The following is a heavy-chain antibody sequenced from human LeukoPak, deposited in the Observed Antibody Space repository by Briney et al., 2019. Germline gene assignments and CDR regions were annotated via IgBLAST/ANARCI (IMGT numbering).Heavy chain of an antibody. CDR2: ISGSGDST. V-gene: IGHV3-23*01. CDR3: AKEMGEFWSGSEY. D-gene: IGHD3-3*01. J-gene: IGHJ4*02. Sequence: PGGSLRLSCAASGFTFSSYAMSWVRQAPGKGLEWVSTISGSGDSTHYADSVKGRFTISRDSPKNTLYLQMNSLRAEDTAVYYCAKEMGEFWSGSEYWGQGTLVTVSS. CDR1: GFTFSSYA.